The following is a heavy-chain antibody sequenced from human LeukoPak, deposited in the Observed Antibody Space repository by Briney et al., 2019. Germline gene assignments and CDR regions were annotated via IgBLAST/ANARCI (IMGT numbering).Heavy chain of an antibody. Sequence: GGSLRLSCAASGFTFSSYWMSWVRQAPGKGLEWVSAISGSDGSTYYADSVKGRFTISRDNSKNTLYLQMNSLRAEDTAVYYCAKTPPLYSGSWHFDYWGQGTLVTVSS. V-gene: IGHV3-23*01. J-gene: IGHJ4*02. CDR2: ISGSDGST. CDR3: AKTPPLYSGSWHFDY. CDR1: GFTFSSYW. D-gene: IGHD1-26*01.